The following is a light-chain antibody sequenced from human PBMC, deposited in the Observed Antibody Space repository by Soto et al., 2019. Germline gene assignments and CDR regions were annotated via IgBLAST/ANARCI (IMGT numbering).Light chain of an antibody. V-gene: IGKV3D-20*01. Sequence: EIVLTQSPVTLSLSPGERATLSCGTSQTVSSGYLAWYQQRPGLAPRLLIYDASSRATGIPDRFSGSGAATYFSLTISRLETEDFAVYCCQQYSSSPYTFGQGTKLEIK. CDR3: QQYSSSPYT. CDR1: QTVSSGY. J-gene: IGKJ2*01. CDR2: DAS.